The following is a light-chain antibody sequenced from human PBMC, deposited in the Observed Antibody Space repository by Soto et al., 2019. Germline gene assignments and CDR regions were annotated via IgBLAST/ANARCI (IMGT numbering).Light chain of an antibody. Sequence: VFPPSPFTLSLSPGDRATLSCRAGQPVSSDRLPWYQLKPGQAPTLLIYDASTRATGIPDRVSRSGSGTDFALPISRLEPEDFAVYSCQQDGRSPRTFGGGTRLAI. V-gene: IGKV3-20*01. J-gene: IGKJ5*01. CDR1: QPVSSDR. CDR2: DAS. CDR3: QQDGRSPRT.